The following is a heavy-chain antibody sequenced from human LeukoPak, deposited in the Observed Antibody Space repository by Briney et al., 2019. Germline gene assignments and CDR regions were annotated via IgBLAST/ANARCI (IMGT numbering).Heavy chain of an antibody. Sequence: GGSLRLSCAASGFIFRNYWMSWVRQAPGKGLEWVSAISGSGGSTYYADSVKGRFTISRDNSKNTLYLQMNSLRAEDTAVYYCARLQWRYYFDYWGQGTLVTVSS. CDR3: ARLQWRYYFDY. J-gene: IGHJ4*02. V-gene: IGHV3-23*01. CDR2: ISGSGGST. D-gene: IGHD6-19*01. CDR1: GFIFRNYW.